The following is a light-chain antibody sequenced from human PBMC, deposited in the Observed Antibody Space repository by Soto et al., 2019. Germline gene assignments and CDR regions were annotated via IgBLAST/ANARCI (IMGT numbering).Light chain of an antibody. CDR3: QQYDSYPRT. CDR2: KAS. V-gene: IGKV1-5*03. J-gene: IGKJ1*01. Sequence: DIQMTQTPSTLSASVGDRVTITCRASETINNWLAWYQQKPGKAPKLLIFKASTLESGVPSRFSGSGSGTEFTLTVSSLQPDDFANYYCQQYDSYPRTFGQGTKVEIK. CDR1: ETINNW.